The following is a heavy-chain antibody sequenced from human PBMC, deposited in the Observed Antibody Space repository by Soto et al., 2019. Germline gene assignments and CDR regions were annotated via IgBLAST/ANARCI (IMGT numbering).Heavy chain of an antibody. D-gene: IGHD3-10*01. J-gene: IGHJ4*02. CDR2: FRSSGDGGTT. Sequence: PGGSLRLSCAASGFTFSSYSMSWVRQAPGKGLEWVSGFRSSGDGGTTYYADSVKGRFTISRDNSKNTLFLQMNSLRPEDTAIYYCAKKVNSGPGSQYFDYWGQGTLVTVS. V-gene: IGHV3-23*01. CDR3: AKKVNSGPGSQYFDY. CDR1: GFTFSSYS.